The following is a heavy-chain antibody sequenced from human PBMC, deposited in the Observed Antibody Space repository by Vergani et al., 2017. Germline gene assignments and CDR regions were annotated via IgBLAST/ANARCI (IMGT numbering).Heavy chain of an antibody. Sequence: EVDLVESGGGLAQPGGSLRLSCEASGITFWKFGMHWVRQAPGKGLEWVSGINWNGGSTGYADSVKGRFTISRDNAKNSLYLQMNSLRAEDTALYYCARDQDYGDPFSPRRIRWFDPWGQGTLVTVSS. D-gene: IGHD4-17*01. CDR2: INWNGGST. J-gene: IGHJ5*02. V-gene: IGHV3-20*04. CDR3: ARDQDYGDPFSPRRIRWFDP. CDR1: GITFWKFG.